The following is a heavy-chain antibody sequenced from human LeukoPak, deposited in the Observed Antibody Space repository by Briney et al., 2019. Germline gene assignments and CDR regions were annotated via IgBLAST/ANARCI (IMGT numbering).Heavy chain of an antibody. CDR1: GFTFSSYA. CDR3: AKDVRPAQNYFDY. CDR2: ISGSGGST. Sequence: GGSLRLSCAASGFTFSSYAMSWVRQAPGKGLERVSAISGSGGSTYYADSVKGRFTVSRDNSKNTLYLQMNSLRAEDTAVYYCAKDVRPAQNYFDYWGQGTLVTVSS. V-gene: IGHV3-23*01. J-gene: IGHJ4*02.